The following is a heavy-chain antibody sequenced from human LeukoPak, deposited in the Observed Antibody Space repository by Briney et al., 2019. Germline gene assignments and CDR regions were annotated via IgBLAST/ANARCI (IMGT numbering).Heavy chain of an antibody. CDR3: ARARTALLDY. J-gene: IGHJ4*02. CDR2: ISSSSSTI. V-gene: IGHV3-48*01. Sequence: GGSLRLSGAASGFTFSSYSMNWVRQAPGKGLEGVSYISSSSSTIYYADSVKGRFTTSRDNAKNSLYLQMNSLRAEDTAVYYCARARTALLDYWGQGTLVTVSS. D-gene: IGHD5-18*01. CDR1: GFTFSSYS.